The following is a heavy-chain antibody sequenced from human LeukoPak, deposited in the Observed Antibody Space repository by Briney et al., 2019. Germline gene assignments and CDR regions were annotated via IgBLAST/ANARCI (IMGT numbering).Heavy chain of an antibody. V-gene: IGHV4-34*01. J-gene: IGHJ5*02. D-gene: IGHD6-19*01. CDR3: ARRKGQQWLVLAGWFDP. CDR1: GGSFSGYY. Sequence: SGTLSLTCAVYGGSFSGYYWSWIRQPPGKGLEWIGEINHSGSTNYNPSLKSRVTISVDTSKNQFSLKLSSVTAADTAVDYCARRKGQQWLVLAGWFDPWGQGTLVTVSS. CDR2: INHSGST.